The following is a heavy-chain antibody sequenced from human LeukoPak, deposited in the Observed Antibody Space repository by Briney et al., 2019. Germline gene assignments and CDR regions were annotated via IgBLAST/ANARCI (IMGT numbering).Heavy chain of an antibody. CDR1: GFTFSSYA. V-gene: IGHV3-23*01. J-gene: IGHJ3*02. Sequence: GGSLRLSCAASGFTFSSYAMTWVRQAPGEGLQWVSDISGSGSSAYYADSVRGRSTISRDNSKNTLYLQMNSLRAEDTAVYYCAKDRLTLDAFDIWGQGTMVTVSS. CDR2: ISGSGSSA. CDR3: AKDRLTLDAFDI. D-gene: IGHD4-23*01.